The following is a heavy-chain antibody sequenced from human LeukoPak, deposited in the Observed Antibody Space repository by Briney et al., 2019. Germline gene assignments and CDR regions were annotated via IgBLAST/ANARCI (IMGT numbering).Heavy chain of an antibody. CDR2: IIPILGIA. Sequence: SVKVSCKASGGTFSSYAISWVRQAPGQGHEWMGRIIPILGIANYAQKFQGRVTITADKSTSTAYMELSSLRSEDTAVYYCARSGIAAAGTNYYYGMDVWGQGTTVTVSS. D-gene: IGHD6-13*01. V-gene: IGHV1-69*04. CDR1: GGTFSSYA. J-gene: IGHJ6*02. CDR3: ARSGIAAAGTNYYYGMDV.